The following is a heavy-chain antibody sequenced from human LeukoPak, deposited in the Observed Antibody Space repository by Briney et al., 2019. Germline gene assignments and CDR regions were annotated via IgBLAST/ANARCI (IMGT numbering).Heavy chain of an antibody. CDR3: ARGLNRNDYGDYGY. J-gene: IGHJ4*02. CDR2: IYYTGST. CDR1: GGSLSSYY. Sequence: SETLSLTCTVSGGSLSSYYWTWIRQPPGKGLEWIGYIYYTGSTSYNPSLKSRVTISVQTSKNQFSLKLSSVTAADTAVYYCARGLNRNDYGDYGYWGRGTLVTVSS. V-gene: IGHV4-59*01. D-gene: IGHD4-17*01.